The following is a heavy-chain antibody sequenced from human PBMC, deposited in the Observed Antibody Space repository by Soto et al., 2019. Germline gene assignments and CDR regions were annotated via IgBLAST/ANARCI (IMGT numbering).Heavy chain of an antibody. Sequence: QVQLVQSGAEVKKPGATVKVSGKASVYTFTDYFIHWVRQVPGHGREWMGWITPNSGGTNYAQQFQGRVTMTRYTSITTAYMELSSLRSDDTAAYYCARDETSAGTGFDPWGQGTLVTVSS. D-gene: IGHD6-13*01. V-gene: IGHV1-2*02. CDR2: ITPNSGGT. J-gene: IGHJ5*02. CDR3: ARDETSAGTGFDP. CDR1: VYTFTDYF.